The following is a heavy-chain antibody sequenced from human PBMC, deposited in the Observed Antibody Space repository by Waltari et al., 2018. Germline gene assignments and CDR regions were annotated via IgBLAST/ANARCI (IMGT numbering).Heavy chain of an antibody. CDR2: IYYSGST. J-gene: IGHJ4*02. CDR3: ARQSTPFDY. V-gene: IGHV4-59*05. Sequence: QVQLQESGPGLVKPSETLSLTCTVSGGSISSYYWSWIRQPPGKGLEWIGSIYYSGSTYYNPSLKSRVTISVDTSKNQFSLKLSSVTAADTAVYYCARQSTPFDYWGQGTLVTVSS. CDR1: GGSISSYY.